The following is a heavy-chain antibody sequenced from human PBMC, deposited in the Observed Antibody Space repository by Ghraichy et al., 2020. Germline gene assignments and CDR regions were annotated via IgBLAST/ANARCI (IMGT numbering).Heavy chain of an antibody. Sequence: GSLSLTCTVSGGSISSSSYYWGWIRQPPGKGLEWIGSICYGGSTDYNPSLKSRVTISVDTSKNQFSLKLSSVTAADTAVYYCARRGIRVVQGVTRGDAFDIWGQGTTVTVSS. D-gene: IGHD3-10*01. CDR1: GGSISSSSYY. J-gene: IGHJ3*02. V-gene: IGHV4-39*01. CDR3: ARRGIRVVQGVTRGDAFDI. CDR2: ICYGGST.